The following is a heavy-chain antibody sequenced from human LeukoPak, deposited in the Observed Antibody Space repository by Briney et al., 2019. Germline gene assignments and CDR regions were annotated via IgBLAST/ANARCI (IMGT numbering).Heavy chain of an antibody. CDR2: ISGRGVTT. CDR1: RFTLSTYA. Sequence: GGGLRVSCVASRFTLSTYAMSWVRQAPGKGREWVSAISGRGVTTYYTDTVKGRFTLSRDNSKNTLYLQMNSLRAEDTALYYWAKDLFDCSSSSCYGTGYYYGLDVWGEGTTVTVSS. J-gene: IGHJ6*04. D-gene: IGHD2-2*01. CDR3: AKDLFDCSSSSCYGTGYYYGLDV. V-gene: IGHV3-23*01.